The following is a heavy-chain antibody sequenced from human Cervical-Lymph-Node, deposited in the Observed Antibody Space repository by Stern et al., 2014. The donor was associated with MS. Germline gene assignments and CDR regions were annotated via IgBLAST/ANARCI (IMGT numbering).Heavy chain of an antibody. CDR1: GYSFTNYA. J-gene: IGHJ6*02. CDR3: ARGGASWLYGMDV. V-gene: IGHV7-4-1*02. D-gene: IGHD5-12*01. CDR2: SNTNTGPP. Sequence: VQLVESGSELKKPGASVKVSFKASGYSFTNYAINWVRQAPGQGLEWMGWSNTNTGPPTYAQGYTGRLVLSLDTSVSTAYLQISSLKAEDTAVYYCARGGASWLYGMDVWGQGTTVTVPS.